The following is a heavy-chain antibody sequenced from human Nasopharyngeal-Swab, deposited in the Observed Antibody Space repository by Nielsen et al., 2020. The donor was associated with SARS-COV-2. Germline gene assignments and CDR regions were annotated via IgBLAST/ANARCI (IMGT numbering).Heavy chain of an antibody. Sequence: WVRQAPGQGLEWMGWISAYNGNTNYAQKLQGRVTMTTDTSTSTAYMELRSLRSDDTAVYYCARVVVIYSAMDVWGQGTTVTVPS. J-gene: IGHJ6*02. CDR3: ARVVVIYSAMDV. D-gene: IGHD4-11*01. V-gene: IGHV1-18*01. CDR2: ISAYNGNT.